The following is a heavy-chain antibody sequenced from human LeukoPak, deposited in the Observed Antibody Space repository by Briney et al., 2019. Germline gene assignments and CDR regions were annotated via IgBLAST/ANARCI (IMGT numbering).Heavy chain of an antibody. D-gene: IGHD6-19*01. CDR2: ISAYNGNT. CDR1: GYTFTSYG. V-gene: IGHV1-18*01. CDR3: ARDDGIAVAGIKFDY. J-gene: IGHJ4*02. Sequence: ASVKVSCKASGYTFTSYGISWVRQAPGQGLEWMGWISAYNGNTNYAQKLQGRVTMTTDTSTSTAYMELRSLRSDDTAVYYCARDDGIAVAGIKFDYWGQGTLVTVSS.